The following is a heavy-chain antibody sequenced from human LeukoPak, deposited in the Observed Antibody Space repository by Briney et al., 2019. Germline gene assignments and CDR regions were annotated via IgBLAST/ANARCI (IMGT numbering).Heavy chain of an antibody. CDR1: GFTFSSYG. Sequence: GRSLRPSCAASGFTFSSYGMHWVRQAPGKGLEWVAVISYDGSNKYYADSVKGRFTISRDNSKNTLYLQINSLRAEDTAVYYCAKLTGSYYGSGSYSAFDYWGQGTLVTVSS. D-gene: IGHD3-10*01. J-gene: IGHJ4*02. CDR3: AKLTGSYYGSGSYSAFDY. V-gene: IGHV3-30*18. CDR2: ISYDGSNK.